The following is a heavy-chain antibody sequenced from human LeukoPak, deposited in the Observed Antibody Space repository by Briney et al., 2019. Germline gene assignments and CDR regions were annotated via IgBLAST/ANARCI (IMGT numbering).Heavy chain of an antibody. J-gene: IGHJ6*03. CDR1: SGSISSGAYY. Sequence: SETLSLTCTVSSGSISSGAYYWGWIRQPPGKGLEWIGSIYYSGSTYYNPSLKSRVTVSVDTSKNQFSLKLSSVTAADTAVYYCANVYYDFWSGFGSYYYYMDVWGKGTTVTVSS. CDR3: ANVYYDFWSGFGSYYYYMDV. V-gene: IGHV4-39*01. CDR2: IYYSGST. D-gene: IGHD3-3*01.